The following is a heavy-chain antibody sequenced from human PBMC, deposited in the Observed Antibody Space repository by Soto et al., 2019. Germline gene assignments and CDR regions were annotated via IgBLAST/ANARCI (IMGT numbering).Heavy chain of an antibody. CDR3: ALEYCSGGSCYYALVY. CDR2: INPSGGST. Sequence: QVQLVQSGAEVKKPGASVKVSCKASGYTFTSYYMHWVRQAPGQGLEWMGIINPSGGSTSYAQKCQGRVTMTXXTXTXXVYMELSSLRSEDTAVYYCALEYCSGGSCYYALVYWGQGTLVTVSS. D-gene: IGHD2-15*01. V-gene: IGHV1-46*01. J-gene: IGHJ4*02. CDR1: GYTFTSYY.